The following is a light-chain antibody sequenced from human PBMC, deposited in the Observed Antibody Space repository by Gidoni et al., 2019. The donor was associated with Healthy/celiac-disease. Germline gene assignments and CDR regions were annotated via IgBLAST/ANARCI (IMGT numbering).Light chain of an antibody. V-gene: IGKV3-20*01. CDR3: QQYGSSPYT. J-gene: IGKJ2*01. Sequence: EIVLRQAPGTLSLSPGARATLSCRASQSVSSSYLAWSQQKPGQAPRLLIYGASSRATGIPDRFSGSGSGTDFTLTISRLEPEDFAVYYCQQYGSSPYTFGQGTKLEIK. CDR1: QSVSSSY. CDR2: GAS.